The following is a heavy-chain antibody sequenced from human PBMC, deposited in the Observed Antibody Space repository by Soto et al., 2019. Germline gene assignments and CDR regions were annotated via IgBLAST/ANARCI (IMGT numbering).Heavy chain of an antibody. J-gene: IGHJ5*02. CDR2: MSESGSVT. Sequence: PVGSLRLSCAASGFTFSNYAMTWVRQAPGKGLEWVSAMSESGSVTYYADSVKGRFTITRDTSKNTVYLQMNSLRIEDTAVYYCAKVGVRFFDWLRNWFDPWGQGTLVTVSS. CDR1: GFTFSNYA. CDR3: AKVGVRFFDWLRNWFDP. D-gene: IGHD3-9*01. V-gene: IGHV3-23*01.